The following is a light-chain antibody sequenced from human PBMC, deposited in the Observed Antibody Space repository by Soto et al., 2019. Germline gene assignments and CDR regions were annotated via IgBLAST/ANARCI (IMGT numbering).Light chain of an antibody. CDR2: DVS. CDR1: SRDVGGYNS. CDR3: SSYTTGGSYV. Sequence: QSVLTQPASVSVSPGLSIAISCTGTSRDVGGYNSVSWYQQQPGKVPKLMIYDVSNRPSGVSNRFSGSKSGNTASLTISGLQAEDEGDYYCSSYTTGGSYVFGTGTKVTVL. V-gene: IGLV2-14*01. J-gene: IGLJ1*01.